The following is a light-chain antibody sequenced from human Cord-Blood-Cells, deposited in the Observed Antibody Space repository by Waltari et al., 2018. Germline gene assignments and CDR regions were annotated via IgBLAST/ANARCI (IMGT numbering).Light chain of an antibody. CDR3: QQYNNWPPWT. CDR2: GAS. CDR1: QSVSSN. J-gene: IGKJ1*01. Sequence: EIVMTQSTATLSVSPGERATLSCRASQSVSSNLAWYQQKPGQAPRLLIYGASTRATGIPARFSGRGSGTDFTLTISSLQSEDFAVYYCQQYNNWPPWTFGQGTKVEIK. V-gene: IGKV3-15*01.